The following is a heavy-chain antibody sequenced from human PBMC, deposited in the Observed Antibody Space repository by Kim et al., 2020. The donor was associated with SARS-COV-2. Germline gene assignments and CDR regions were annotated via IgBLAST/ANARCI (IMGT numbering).Heavy chain of an antibody. CDR1: GFTFSSYG. CDR3: ARDDTYYDILTGYYYGAFDI. D-gene: IGHD3-9*01. Sequence: GGSLRLSCAASGFTFSSYGMHWVRQAPGKGLEWVAVISYDGSNKYYADSVKGRFTISRDNSKNTLYLQMNSLRAEDTAVYYCARDDTYYDILTGYYYGAFDIWGQGTMVAVSS. CDR2: ISYDGSNK. V-gene: IGHV3-33*05. J-gene: IGHJ3*02.